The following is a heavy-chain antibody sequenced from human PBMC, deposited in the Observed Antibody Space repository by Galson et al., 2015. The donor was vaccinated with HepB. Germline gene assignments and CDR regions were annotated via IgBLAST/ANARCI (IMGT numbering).Heavy chain of an antibody. V-gene: IGHV1-46*01. CDR2: INPSGGST. J-gene: IGHJ4*02. CDR1: GYPFTTSY. Sequence: SVKVSCKASGYPFTTSYMHWVRQAPGQGLEWMGMINPSGGSTNYAQKFQGRVTTTRDTSTSTVYMELSSLRSEDTAVYYCARENSGYDYWGQGTLVTVSS. CDR3: ARENSGYDY. D-gene: IGHD5-12*01.